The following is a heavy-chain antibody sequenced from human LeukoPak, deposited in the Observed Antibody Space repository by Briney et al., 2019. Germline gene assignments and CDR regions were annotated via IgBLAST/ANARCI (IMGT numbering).Heavy chain of an antibody. J-gene: IGHJ3*01. CDR1: GYTFSDHY. Sequence: GASVTVSCKASGYTFSDHYMHWVRQAPGQGLEWLGWINPHSGGTNSAQKFQGRVTMTRDTSISTAYMELSRLRFDDTAVYYCARDYYGSGSYPVDVWGQGTMVTVSS. CDR3: ARDYYGSGSYPVDV. CDR2: INPHSGGT. V-gene: IGHV1-2*02. D-gene: IGHD3-10*01.